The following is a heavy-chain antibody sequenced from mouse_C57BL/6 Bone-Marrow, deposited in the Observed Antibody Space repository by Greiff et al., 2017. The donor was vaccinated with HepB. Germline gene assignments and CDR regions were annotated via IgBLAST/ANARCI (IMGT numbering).Heavy chain of an antibody. CDR3: ARWELTYAMDY. V-gene: IGHV1-69*01. Sequence: QVQLQQPGAELVMPGASVKLSCKASGYTFTSYWMHWVKQRPGQGLEWIGEIDPSDSYTNYNQKFKGKSTLTVDKSSSTAYMQLSSLTSEDSAVYYCARWELTYAMDYWGQGTSVTVSS. CDR1: GYTFTSYW. J-gene: IGHJ4*01. CDR2: IDPSDSYT. D-gene: IGHD4-1*01.